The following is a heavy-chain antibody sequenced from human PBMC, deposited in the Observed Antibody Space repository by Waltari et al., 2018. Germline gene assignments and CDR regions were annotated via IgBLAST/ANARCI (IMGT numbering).Heavy chain of an antibody. V-gene: IGHV4-39*01. CDR2: IYYSGST. Sequence: QLQLQESGPGLVQPSETLSLTCTVSGGSISSRRYYWGWIRQPTGKGLEWIGIIYYSGSTYYNPSLKSRVTISVDTSNNQFSLKLSSVTAADTAVYYCARQGDYDSSGYPIGYYYYYYMDVWGKGTTVTVSS. CDR1: GGSISSRRYY. D-gene: IGHD3-22*01. J-gene: IGHJ6*03. CDR3: ARQGDYDSSGYPIGYYYYYYMDV.